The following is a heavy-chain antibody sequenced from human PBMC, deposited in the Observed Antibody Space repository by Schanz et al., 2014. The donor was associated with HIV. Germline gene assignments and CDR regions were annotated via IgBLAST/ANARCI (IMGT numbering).Heavy chain of an antibody. V-gene: IGHV1-69*01. Sequence: QVPLVQSGAEVKKPGSSVTVSCKASGGTFSSYAISWVRQAPGQGLEWMGGIIPIFGTTNYAQKFQGRVTITADESTSTAYMELSSLRSEDTAVYYCASGRFDTVIWWGDAFLIWGRGTMVTVSS. CDR2: IIPIFGTT. CDR3: ASGRFDTVIWWGDAFLI. CDR1: GGTFSSYA. J-gene: IGHJ3*02. D-gene: IGHD5-18*01.